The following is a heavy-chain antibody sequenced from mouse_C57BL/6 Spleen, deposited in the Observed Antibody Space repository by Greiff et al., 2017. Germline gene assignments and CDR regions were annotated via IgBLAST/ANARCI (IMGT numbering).Heavy chain of an antibody. CDR3: ARTSGSSDAMDY. D-gene: IGHD1-1*01. V-gene: IGHV5-4*01. Sequence: EVQVVESGGGLVKPGGSLKLSCAASGFTFSSYAMSWVRQTPEKRLEWVATISDGGSYTYYPDNVKGRFTISRDNAKNNLYLQMSHLKSEDTAMYYCARTSGSSDAMDYWGQGTSVTVPS. J-gene: IGHJ4*01. CDR2: ISDGGSYT. CDR1: GFTFSSYA.